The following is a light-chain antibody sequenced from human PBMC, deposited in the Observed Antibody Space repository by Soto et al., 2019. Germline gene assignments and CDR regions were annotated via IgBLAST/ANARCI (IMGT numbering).Light chain of an antibody. CDR1: QSVSSSY. CDR3: QQYGSSPT. V-gene: IGKV3-20*01. Sequence: EIVLTQSPGTLSLSPGERATLSCRASQSVSSSYLAWYQQKPAQAPRLLIYGASSRATGIQDRFSGSGSGTYFTLTISRLEPQDFAVYYCQQYGSSPTFGPGTKVDIK. J-gene: IGKJ3*01. CDR2: GAS.